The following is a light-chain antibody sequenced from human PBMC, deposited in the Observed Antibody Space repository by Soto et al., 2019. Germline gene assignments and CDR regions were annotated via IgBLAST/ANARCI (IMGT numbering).Light chain of an antibody. Sequence: EIVLTQSPATLSLSPGERATLSCRASQSVSSYLAWYQQKPGHAPRLLVYGASSRATGIPDRFSGFGSGTDFTLTISRLEPEDFAVYFCQQYGSSPITFGQGTKVDIK. CDR2: GAS. J-gene: IGKJ1*01. V-gene: IGKV3-20*01. CDR1: QSVSSY. CDR3: QQYGSSPIT.